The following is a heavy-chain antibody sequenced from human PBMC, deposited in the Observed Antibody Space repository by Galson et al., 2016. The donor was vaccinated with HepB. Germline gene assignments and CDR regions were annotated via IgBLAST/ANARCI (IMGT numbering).Heavy chain of an antibody. Sequence: SLRLSCAASRLTFSSFTMTWVRQAPGRGLEWVGFIRRKADGGTTEYAASVKGRFTISRDDSKSNAYLQMNSLKTGGTAVYYCTRGGDTYYDYIWGSYVPYYFDYWGQGTLVTVSS. CDR2: IRRKADGGTT. D-gene: IGHD3-16*01. CDR1: RLTFSSFT. CDR3: TRGGDTYYDYIWGSYVPYYFDY. J-gene: IGHJ4*02. V-gene: IGHV3-49*04.